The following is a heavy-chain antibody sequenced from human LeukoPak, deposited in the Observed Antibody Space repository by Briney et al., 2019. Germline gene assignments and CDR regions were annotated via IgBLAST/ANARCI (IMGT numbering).Heavy chain of an antibody. CDR1: GYTLTELS. CDR3: ATWATVVTHYFDY. CDR2: FDPEDGET. D-gene: IGHD4-23*01. V-gene: IGHV1-24*01. Sequence: ASVKVSCKVSGYTLTELSMHWVRQAPGKGLEWMGGFDPEDGETIYAQKFQGRVTMTEDTSTDTAYMELSSLRSEDTSVYYCATWATVVTHYFDYWGQGTLVTVSS. J-gene: IGHJ4*02.